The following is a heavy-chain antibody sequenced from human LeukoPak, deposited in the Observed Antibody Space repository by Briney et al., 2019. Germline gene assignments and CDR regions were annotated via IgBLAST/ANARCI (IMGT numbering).Heavy chain of an antibody. CDR2: INHSGST. Sequence: SETLSLTCAVYGGSFSGYYWSWIRQPPGKGLEWFGEINHSGSTNYNPSLKRRVTISVDTSKNQFSLKLSSVTAADTAVYYCASISLVRIAAAVDNWFDPWGQGTLVTVSS. J-gene: IGHJ5*02. CDR3: ASISLVRIAAAVDNWFDP. CDR1: GGSFSGYY. V-gene: IGHV4-34*01. D-gene: IGHD6-13*01.